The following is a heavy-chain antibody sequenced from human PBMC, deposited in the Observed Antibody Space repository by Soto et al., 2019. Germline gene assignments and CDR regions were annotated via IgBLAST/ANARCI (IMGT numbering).Heavy chain of an antibody. D-gene: IGHD1-26*01. Sequence: QVQLVQSGGEVKKPGASVKVSCKASGYTFTSYGISWVRQAPGQGLAWMGRISAYNGNTNYAQKLQGRVTMPTDASTSTAYMELRSLSVDDTAVYYRARMVGAVGHWFDPWGKGTLVTVTS. CDR3: ARMVGAVGHWFDP. CDR1: GYTFTSYG. J-gene: IGHJ5*02. CDR2: ISAYNGNT. V-gene: IGHV1-18*01.